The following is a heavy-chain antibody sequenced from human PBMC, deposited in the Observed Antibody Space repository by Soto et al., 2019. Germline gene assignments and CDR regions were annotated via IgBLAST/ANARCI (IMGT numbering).Heavy chain of an antibody. J-gene: IGHJ6*02. D-gene: IGHD6-19*01. V-gene: IGHV5-10-1*01. CDR2: IDPSDSYT. Sequence: GESLKISCKGSGYSFTSYWISWVRQMPGKGLEWMGRIDPSDSYTNYSPSFQGHVTISADKSISTAYLQWSSLKASDTAMYYCAREWVAVAYYYGMDVWGQGTTVTVSS. CDR3: AREWVAVAYYYGMDV. CDR1: GYSFTSYW.